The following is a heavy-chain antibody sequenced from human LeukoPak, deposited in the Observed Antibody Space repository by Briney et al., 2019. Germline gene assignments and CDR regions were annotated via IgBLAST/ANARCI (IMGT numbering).Heavy chain of an antibody. CDR1: GGSISSGGYS. D-gene: IGHD6-19*01. CDR2: IYHSGST. Sequence: PSQTLSLTCAVSGGSISSGGYSWSWIRQPPGKGLEWIGYIYHSGSTYYNPSLKSRVTISVDRSKNQFSLKLSSVTAADTAVYYCARAREQWLVDYWGQGTLVTVSS. J-gene: IGHJ4*02. V-gene: IGHV4-30-2*02. CDR3: ARAREQWLVDY.